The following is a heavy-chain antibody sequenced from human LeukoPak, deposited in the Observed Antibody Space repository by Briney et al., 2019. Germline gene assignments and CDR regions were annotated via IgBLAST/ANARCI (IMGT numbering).Heavy chain of an antibody. CDR2: INPNSGDT. J-gene: IGHJ4*02. Sequence: VASVKVFCKASGYIFTGYYMHWVRQAPGQGLEWMGWINPNSGDTNYAQKFQGRVTMTRDTSISTAYMELSRLRSDDTAVYYCARVRYRLAETYIDYWGQGTLVTVSS. D-gene: IGHD3-16*01. V-gene: IGHV1-2*02. CDR1: GYIFTGYY. CDR3: ARVRYRLAETYIDY.